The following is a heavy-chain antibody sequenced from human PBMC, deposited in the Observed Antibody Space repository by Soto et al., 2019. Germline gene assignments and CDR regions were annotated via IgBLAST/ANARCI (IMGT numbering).Heavy chain of an antibody. V-gene: IGHV1-58*01. CDR3: AALAYYYDSSGYQTRVFDY. CDR2: IVVGSGNT. CDR1: GFTVTISA. D-gene: IGHD3-22*01. Sequence: GTSVKIACTACGFTVTISAVEWVLQARGQRLEWIGWIVVGSGNTNYAQKFQERVTITRDMSTSTAYMELSSLRSEDTAVYYCAALAYYYDSSGYQTRVFDYWGQGTLVTVSS. J-gene: IGHJ4*02.